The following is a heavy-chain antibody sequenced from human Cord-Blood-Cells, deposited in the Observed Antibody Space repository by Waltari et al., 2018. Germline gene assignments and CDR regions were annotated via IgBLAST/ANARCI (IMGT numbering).Heavy chain of an antibody. J-gene: IGHJ4*02. D-gene: IGHD3-3*01. CDR2: IIPIFGTA. CDR3: ARGDYYDFWSGYYYFDY. Sequence: MGGIIPIFGTANYAQKFQGRVTITADESTSTAYMELSSLRSEDTAVYYCARGDYYDFWSGYYYFDYWGQGTLVTVSS. V-gene: IGHV1-69*01.